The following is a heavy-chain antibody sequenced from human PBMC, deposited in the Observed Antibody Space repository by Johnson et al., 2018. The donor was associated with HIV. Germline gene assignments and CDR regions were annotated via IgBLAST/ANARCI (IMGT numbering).Heavy chain of an antibody. Sequence: VQLVESGGGLVQSGGSLRLSCAASGFTFSSYWMHWVRQGPGKGLVWVSVIGGSGGSTYYADSLKDRFTISRDNSKNTLYLQMNSLRAEDTAVYYCARVYSSSSAHAFDIWGQGTMVTVSS. CDR2: IGGSGGST. D-gene: IGHD6-6*01. CDR1: GFTFSSYW. J-gene: IGHJ3*02. CDR3: ARVYSSSSAHAFDI. V-gene: IGHV3-74*01.